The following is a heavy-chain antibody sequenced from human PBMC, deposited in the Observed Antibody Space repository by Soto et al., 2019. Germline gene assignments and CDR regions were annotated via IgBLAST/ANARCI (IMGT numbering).Heavy chain of an antibody. V-gene: IGHV4-59*08. Sequence: SETLSLTCTVSGGSISSYYWSWIRQPPGKGLEWIGYIYYSGSTNYNPSLKGRVTISVDTSKNQFSLKLSSVTAADTAVYYCARGYYDFWSGYLNWFDPWGQGTLVTVSS. D-gene: IGHD3-3*01. CDR3: ARGYYDFWSGYLNWFDP. CDR1: GGSISSYY. CDR2: IYYSGST. J-gene: IGHJ5*02.